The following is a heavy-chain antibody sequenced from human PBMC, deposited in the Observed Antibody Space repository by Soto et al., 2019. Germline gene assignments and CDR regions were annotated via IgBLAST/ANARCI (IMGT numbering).Heavy chain of an antibody. Sequence: LGESLKISCKGSGYSFTNYWISWVRQMPGKGLEWMGRIDPSDSYTNYSPSLPGHVTISTDKSISTAYVQWSSLKASDTAIYYCARHSTYSSGWYDWGQGTLVTVS. CDR2: IDPSDSYT. J-gene: IGHJ4*02. V-gene: IGHV5-10-1*01. CDR1: GYSFTNYW. D-gene: IGHD6-19*01. CDR3: ARHSTYSSGWYD.